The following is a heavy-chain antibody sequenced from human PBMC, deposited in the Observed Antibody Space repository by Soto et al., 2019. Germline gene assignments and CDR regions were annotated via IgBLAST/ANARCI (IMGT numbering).Heavy chain of an antibody. Sequence: GGSLRLSCAASGFTFSSYAMHWVRQAPGKGLEWVAVISYDGSNKYYADSVNGRFTISRDNSKNTLYLQMNSLRAEDTAVYYCARVESAGYSSSFDYWGQGTLVTVSS. CDR3: ARVESAGYSSSFDY. D-gene: IGHD6-6*01. J-gene: IGHJ4*02. CDR2: ISYDGSNK. CDR1: GFTFSSYA. V-gene: IGHV3-30-3*01.